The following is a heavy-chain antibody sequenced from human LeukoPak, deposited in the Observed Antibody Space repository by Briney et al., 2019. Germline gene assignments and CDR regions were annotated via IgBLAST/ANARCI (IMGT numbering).Heavy chain of an antibody. V-gene: IGHV3-30*02. D-gene: IGHD3-10*01. J-gene: IGHJ4*02. CDR1: GFTFSSYG. CDR2: IRYDGSNK. Sequence: PGGSLRLSCAASGFTFSSYGMHWVRQAPGKGLEWVAFIRYDGSNKYYADSVKGRFTISRDNSKNTLYLQMNSLRAEDTAVYYCAKDGSIYYGSGSYFDYWGQGTLVTVSS. CDR3: AKDGSIYYGSGSYFDY.